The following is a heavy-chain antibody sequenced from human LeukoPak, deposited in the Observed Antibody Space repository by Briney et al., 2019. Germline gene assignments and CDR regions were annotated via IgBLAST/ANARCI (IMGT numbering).Heavy chain of an antibody. CDR3: ARSSGKWSGDYYYHYMDV. V-gene: IGHV1-46*01. J-gene: IGHJ6*03. CDR2: INPSGGST. D-gene: IGHD3-3*01. CDR1: GYSFTSYY. Sequence: ASVKVSCKTSGYSFTSYYIHWVRQAPGQGLEWMGMINPSGGSTNYAQTFQGRVTMTRDMSTSTVYMELSSLRSEDTAVYYCARSSGKWSGDYYYHYMDVWGRGTTVTISS.